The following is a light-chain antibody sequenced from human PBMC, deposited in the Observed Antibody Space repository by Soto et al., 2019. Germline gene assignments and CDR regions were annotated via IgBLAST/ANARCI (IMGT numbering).Light chain of an antibody. J-gene: IGKJ1*01. V-gene: IGKV3-20*01. Sequence: EIVLTQSPGTLSLSPGERATLSCRASQSVSSNYLAWYQQKPGQAPRLLIFGGSSRASGIPDRFSGSGSGTDFTLTIGRLEPEDFAVYYCQQYGRSPATFGQGTKVEIK. CDR1: QSVSSNY. CDR2: GGS. CDR3: QQYGRSPAT.